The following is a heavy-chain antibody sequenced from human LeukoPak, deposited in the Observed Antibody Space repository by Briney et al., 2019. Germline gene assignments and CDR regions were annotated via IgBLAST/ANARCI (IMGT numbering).Heavy chain of an antibody. CDR1: GGSISSYY. J-gene: IGHJ4*02. D-gene: IGHD2-15*01. V-gene: IGHV4-59*08. CDR2: IYYSGST. Sequence: PSETLSLTCTVSGGSISSYYWSWIRQPPGKGLEWIGYIYYSGSTNYNPSLKSRVTISVDTSKNQFSLKLSSVTAADTAVYYCARQEGYCSGGSCSREGFIDYWGQGTLVTVSS. CDR3: ARQEGYCSGGSCSREGFIDY.